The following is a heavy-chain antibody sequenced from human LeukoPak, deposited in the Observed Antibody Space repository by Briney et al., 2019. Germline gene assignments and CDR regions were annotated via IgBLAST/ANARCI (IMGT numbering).Heavy chain of an antibody. V-gene: IGHV1-69*13. D-gene: IGHD3-22*01. Sequence: SVKVSCKASGYTFAAYYMYWVRQAPGQGLEWMGGIIPIFGTANYAQKFQGRVTITADESTSTAYMELSSLRSEDTAVYYCARVKWYYYDSSGYYYFDYWGQGTLVTVSS. CDR2: IIPIFGTA. CDR1: GYTFAAYY. CDR3: ARVKWYYYDSSGYYYFDY. J-gene: IGHJ4*02.